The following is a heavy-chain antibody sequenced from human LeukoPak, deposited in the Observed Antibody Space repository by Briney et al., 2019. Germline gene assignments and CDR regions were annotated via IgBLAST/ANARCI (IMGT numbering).Heavy chain of an antibody. CDR1: GFTFSSYS. J-gene: IGHJ4*02. Sequence: PGGSLRLSCTASGFTFSSYSMNWVRQAPGKGLEWVSYISSSGSTIYYADSVKGRFTISRDNAKNSLYLQMNSLRAEDTAVYYCARGGTFIVHPFDYWGQGTLVTVSS. D-gene: IGHD1-26*01. V-gene: IGHV3-48*04. CDR3: ARGGTFIVHPFDY. CDR2: ISSSGSTI.